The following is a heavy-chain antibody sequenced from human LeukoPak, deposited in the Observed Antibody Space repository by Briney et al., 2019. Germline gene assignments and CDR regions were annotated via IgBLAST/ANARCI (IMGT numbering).Heavy chain of an antibody. CDR2: IRYDGSNK. CDR3: AKNTDNTAMDVDYFDY. J-gene: IGHJ4*02. CDR1: GFTFSSYG. D-gene: IGHD5-18*01. Sequence: LTGGSLRLSCAASGFTFSSYGMHWVRQAPGKGLKWVAFIRYDGSNKYYADSVKGRFTISRDNSKNTLYLQMNSLRAEDTAVYYCAKNTDNTAMDVDYFDYWGQGTLVTVSS. V-gene: IGHV3-30*02.